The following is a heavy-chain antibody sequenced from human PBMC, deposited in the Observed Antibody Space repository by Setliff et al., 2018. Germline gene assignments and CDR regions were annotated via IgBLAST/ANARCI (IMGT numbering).Heavy chain of an antibody. Sequence: ASVKVSCKASGYTFTGYYIHWVRQAPGQGLEWLGWISPYNGNTDYVYNVRDRITMTTDTSTGTAYMELRSLTSDDSAVYYCARDAPKVVDKFDLWGQGTKVTVSS. CDR3: ARDAPKVVDKFDL. CDR1: GYTFTGYY. J-gene: IGHJ3*01. CDR2: ISPYNGNT. V-gene: IGHV1-18*04. D-gene: IGHD3-22*01.